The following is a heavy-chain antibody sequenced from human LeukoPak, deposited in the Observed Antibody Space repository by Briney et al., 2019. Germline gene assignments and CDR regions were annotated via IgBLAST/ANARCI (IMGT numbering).Heavy chain of an antibody. CDR1: GGSISSSSYY. CDR2: IYYSGST. J-gene: IGHJ4*02. V-gene: IGHV4-39*07. Sequence: SETLSLTCTVSGGSISSSSYYWGWIRQPPGKGLEWIGSIYYSGSTYYNPSLKSRVTISVDTSKNQFSLKLSSVTAADTAVYYCARGLFGSSSSPFDYWGQGTLVTVSS. D-gene: IGHD6-6*01. CDR3: ARGLFGSSSSPFDY.